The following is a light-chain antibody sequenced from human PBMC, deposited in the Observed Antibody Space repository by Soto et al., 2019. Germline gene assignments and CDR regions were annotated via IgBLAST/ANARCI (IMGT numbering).Light chain of an antibody. CDR1: SSDVGGYNY. CDR2: EVS. J-gene: IGLJ2*01. CDR3: SSYTSSSTVV. V-gene: IGLV2-14*01. Sequence: QSALTQPASVSGSPGQSITISCTGTSSDVGGYNYVSWYQQHPGKAPKLMIYEVSNRPSGVSNRFSGYKSGNTASLTISGIQAEDEADYYCSSYTSSSTVVFGGGTKLTVL.